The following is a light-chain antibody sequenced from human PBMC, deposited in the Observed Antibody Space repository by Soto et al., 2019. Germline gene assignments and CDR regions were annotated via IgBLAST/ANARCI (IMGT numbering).Light chain of an antibody. J-gene: IGKJ4*01. CDR2: GAS. V-gene: IGKV3-15*01. CDR1: QSVGRD. CDR3: QQYNDWPFT. Sequence: EIVMTQSPGTLSVSPGERATLSCRASQSVGRDLAWYQQKPGQAPRLLIYGASTWATGIPASFSGSGSGAKFTLTISSLQSEEFAVYYCQQYNDWPFTFGGGTKVEIK.